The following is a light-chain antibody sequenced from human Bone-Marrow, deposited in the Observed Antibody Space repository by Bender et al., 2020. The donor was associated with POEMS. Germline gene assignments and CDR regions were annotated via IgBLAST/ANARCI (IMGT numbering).Light chain of an antibody. J-gene: IGLJ3*02. CDR2: EDT. Sequence: QSALTQPASVSGSPGQSITISCTATSSDVGSYNLVSWYQQNPGKVPKLIIYEDTTRPSGVSNRFSGSRSGNTASLTLSGLQADDEADYYCCSYAGSATWVFGAGTKLTVL. CDR1: SSDVGSYNL. CDR3: CSYAGSATWV. V-gene: IGLV2-23*01.